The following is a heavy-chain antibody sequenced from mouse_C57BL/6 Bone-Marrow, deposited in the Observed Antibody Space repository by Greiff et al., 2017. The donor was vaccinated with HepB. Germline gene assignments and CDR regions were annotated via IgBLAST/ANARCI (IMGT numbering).Heavy chain of an antibody. D-gene: IGHD1-1*01. J-gene: IGHJ1*03. CDR1: GYTFTSYW. CDR3: AGYYYGSSSRYFDV. V-gene: IGHV1-64*01. Sequence: QVQLQQPGAELVKPGASVKLSCKASGYTFTSYWMHWVKQRPGQGLEWIGMIHPNSGSTNYNEKFKSKATLTVDKSSSTAYMQLSSLTSEDSAVYYCAGYYYGSSSRYFDVWGTGTTVTVSS. CDR2: IHPNSGST.